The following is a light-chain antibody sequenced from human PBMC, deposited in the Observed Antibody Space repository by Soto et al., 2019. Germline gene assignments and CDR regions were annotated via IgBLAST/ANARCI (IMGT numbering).Light chain of an antibody. CDR1: SSNIGSYP. Sequence: QSVVTQSPSASGTPGQMVTISCYGSSSNIGSYPVYWYQQLPGTAPKLLINSDDQRPSGVPDRFSASKSGTSASLAISGLRSEDEADYYCAAWDASLSGHVFGAGTKLTVL. V-gene: IGLV1-47*02. CDR2: SDD. CDR3: AAWDASLSGHV. J-gene: IGLJ1*01.